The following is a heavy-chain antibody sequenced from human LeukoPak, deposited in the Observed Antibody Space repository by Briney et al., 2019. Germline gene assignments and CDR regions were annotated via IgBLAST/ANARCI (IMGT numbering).Heavy chain of an antibody. CDR3: ARAKDNYRGNDAFDI. V-gene: IGHV4-59*12. D-gene: IGHD4/OR15-4a*01. CDR2: ISYSGST. Sequence: SETLSLTCAVSGGSINSYYWSWIRQPPGKGLEWIGYISYSGSTSYNPSLKSRVTISVDTSKNQFSLKLSSVTAADTAVYYCARAKDNYRGNDAFDIWGQGTVVTVSS. CDR1: GGSINSYY. J-gene: IGHJ3*02.